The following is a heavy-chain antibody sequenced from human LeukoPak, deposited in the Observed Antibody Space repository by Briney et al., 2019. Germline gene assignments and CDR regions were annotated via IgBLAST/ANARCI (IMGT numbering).Heavy chain of an antibody. CDR1: GYTFTSYY. V-gene: IGHV1-46*01. Sequence: ASVKVSCKASGYTFTSYYMHWVRQAPGQGLEWMGIINPSGGSTSYAQKFQGRVTMTRDMSTSTVYMELSSLRSEDTAVYYCASSYGDYRRWFDPWGQGTLGTVSS. D-gene: IGHD4-17*01. CDR2: INPSGGST. J-gene: IGHJ5*02. CDR3: ASSYGDYRRWFDP.